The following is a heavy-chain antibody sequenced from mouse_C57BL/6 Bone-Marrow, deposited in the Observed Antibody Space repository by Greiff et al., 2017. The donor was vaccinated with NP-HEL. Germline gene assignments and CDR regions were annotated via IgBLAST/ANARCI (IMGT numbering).Heavy chain of an antibody. CDR3: ARALYYGSSYNFDY. CDR2: ISDGGSYT. Sequence: EVQRVESGGGLVKPGGSLKLSCAASGFTFSSYAMSWVRQTPEKRLEWVATISDGGSYTYYPDNVKGRFTISRDNAKNNLYLQMSHLKSEDTAMYYCARALYYGSSYNFDYWGQGTTLTVSS. V-gene: IGHV5-4*01. D-gene: IGHD1-1*01. CDR1: GFTFSSYA. J-gene: IGHJ2*01.